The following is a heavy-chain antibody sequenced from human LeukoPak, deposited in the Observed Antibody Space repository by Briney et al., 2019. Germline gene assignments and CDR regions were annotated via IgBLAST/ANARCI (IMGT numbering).Heavy chain of an antibody. CDR2: IYYSGST. CDR3: ARENAMIRGAFDAFDI. J-gene: IGHJ3*02. CDR1: GGSISNYY. Sequence: SETLSLTCSVSGGSISNYYWTWIRQPPGKGLEWIGYIYYSGSTNYNPSLKSRTTLSVDTSTNQFSLELSSVTAADTAVYYCARENAMIRGAFDAFDIWGQGTMVTVSS. D-gene: IGHD3-10*01. V-gene: IGHV4-59*01.